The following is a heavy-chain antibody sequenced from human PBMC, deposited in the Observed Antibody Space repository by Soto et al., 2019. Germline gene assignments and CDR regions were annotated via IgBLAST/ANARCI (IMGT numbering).Heavy chain of an antibody. CDR3: ARDRQPDGIWTFDF. J-gene: IGHJ4*02. V-gene: IGHV3-23*01. Sequence: PGESLKISCSASGFAFSDYTMGWVRLTPGKGLEWVSTIFSRFFTGSGNTAYADSVTGRFTISRDNSQNMLFLQMNSLGVEDAAVYYCARDRQPDGIWTFDFWGRGAQVTVSS. CDR2: IFSRFFTGSGNT. D-gene: IGHD2-15*01. CDR1: GFAFSDYT.